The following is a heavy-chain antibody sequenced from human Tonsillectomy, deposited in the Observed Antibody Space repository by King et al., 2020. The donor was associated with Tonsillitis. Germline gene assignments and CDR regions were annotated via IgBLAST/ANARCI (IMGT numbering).Heavy chain of an antibody. CDR3: ARRRRYYYDSSGYSLDDY. D-gene: IGHD3-22*01. J-gene: IGHJ4*02. CDR1: GYSFTSYW. Sequence: QLVQSGAEVKKPGESLKISCKGSGYSFTSYWIGWVRQMPGKGLEWMGIIYPGDSDTRYSPSFQGQVTIPADKSISTAYLQWSGLKASDAAMYYCARRRRYYYDSSGYSLDDYWGQGTRVTVSS. V-gene: IGHV5-51*01. CDR2: IYPGDSDT.